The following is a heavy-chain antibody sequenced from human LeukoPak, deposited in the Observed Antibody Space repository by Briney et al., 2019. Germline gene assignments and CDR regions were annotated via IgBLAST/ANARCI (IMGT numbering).Heavy chain of an antibody. V-gene: IGHV4-34*01. J-gene: IGHJ4*02. D-gene: IGHD2-8*01. Sequence: SETLSLTCAVHGVSVSGYYWSWIRQSPGKGLEWIGEIYHSGYTNYNPSLKRRVTISAATSENQLSLRLTSVTAADTAVYYCARMRWGHTDNICYNYWGQGTLVTVSS. CDR2: IYHSGYT. CDR1: GVSVSGYY. CDR3: ARMRWGHTDNICYNY.